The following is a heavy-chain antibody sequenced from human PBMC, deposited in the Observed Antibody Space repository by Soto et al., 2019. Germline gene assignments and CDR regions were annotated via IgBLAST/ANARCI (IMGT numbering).Heavy chain of an antibody. CDR3: ARGGYSSTWSNLLDRSGLDV. J-gene: IGHJ6*02. CDR2: IVPLFRTT. Sequence: QVQLVQSGAEAKKPGSSVKVSCKTSGGTFSSYAISWVRQAPGQGLEWMGGIVPLFRTTNYAQKFQGRVTITADTPTYTVEMELSGLRTGDTAVYYCARGGYSSTWSNLLDRSGLDVWGQGTTVTVSS. D-gene: IGHD6-13*01. V-gene: IGHV1-69*06. CDR1: GGTFSSYA.